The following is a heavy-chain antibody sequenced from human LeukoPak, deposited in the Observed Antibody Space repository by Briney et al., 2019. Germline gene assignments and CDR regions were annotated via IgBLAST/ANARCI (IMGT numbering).Heavy chain of an antibody. CDR3: ARLVAGRYMDV. Sequence: GGSLRLSCAASGFTVSSNYMSWVRQAPGKGLEWVSVIYSGGSTYYADSVKGRFTISRDNSKNTLYLQMNSLRAEDTAVYYCARLVAGRYMDVWGKGTTVTVSS. CDR2: IYSGGST. V-gene: IGHV3-53*01. CDR1: GFTVSSNY. J-gene: IGHJ6*03. D-gene: IGHD6-19*01.